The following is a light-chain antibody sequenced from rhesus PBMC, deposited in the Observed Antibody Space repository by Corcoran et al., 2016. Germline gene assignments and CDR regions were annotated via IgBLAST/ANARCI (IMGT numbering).Light chain of an antibody. CDR2: KAS. V-gene: IGKV1-22*01. Sequence: DIQMTQSPSSLSASVGDTVTIPCRASQGISSWLAWYQQKPGKAPKLLSYKASSLQSGVPSRFSGSGSGTAFTLTISGLQTEDFATYYCQQYRSRPRPFGGGTEVEL. CDR1: QGISSW. J-gene: IGKJ4*01. CDR3: QQYRSRPRP.